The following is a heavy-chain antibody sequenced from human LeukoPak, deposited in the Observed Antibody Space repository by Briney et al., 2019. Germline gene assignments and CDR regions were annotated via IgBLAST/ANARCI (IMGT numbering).Heavy chain of an antibody. J-gene: IGHJ4*02. V-gene: IGHV2-70*04. CDR2: IDWDDDK. Sequence: SGPTLVNPTQTLTLTCTFSGFSLSPSGMRVSWIRQPPGKALRWLSRIDWDDDKVYSTSMKTRLTISKDTSKNQVVLTMTNMDPVDTATYYCARNAAVAAFDYWGQGTLVTVSS. CDR3: ARNAAVAAFDY. CDR1: GFSLSPSGMR. D-gene: IGHD6-19*01.